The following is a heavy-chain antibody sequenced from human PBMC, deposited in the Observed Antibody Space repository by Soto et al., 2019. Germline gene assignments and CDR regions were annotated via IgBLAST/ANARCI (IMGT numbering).Heavy chain of an antibody. CDR1: GFSLSTSGMC. V-gene: IGHV2-70*01. D-gene: IGHD3-22*01. Sequence: SGPTLVNPTQTLTLTCTFSGFSLSTSGMCVSWIRQPPGKALEWLALIDWDDDKYYSTSLKTRLTISKDTSKNQVVLTMTNMDPVDTATYYCARMLRYYYDSSGYPYYYYYGMDVWGQGTTVTVSS. CDR3: ARMLRYYYDSSGYPYYYYYGMDV. J-gene: IGHJ6*02. CDR2: IDWDDDK.